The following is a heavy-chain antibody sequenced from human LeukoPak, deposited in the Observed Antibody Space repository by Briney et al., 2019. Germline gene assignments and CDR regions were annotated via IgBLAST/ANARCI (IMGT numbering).Heavy chain of an antibody. CDR1: GGTFSSYA. CDR2: IIPIFGTA. D-gene: IGHD6-6*01. CDR3: ARDGEGIAARILDY. V-gene: IGHV1-69*01. Sequence: ASVKVSCKASGGTFSSYAISWVRQAPGQGLEWMGGIIPIFGTANYAQKFRGRVTITADESTSTAYMELSSLRSEDTAVYYCARDGEGIAARILDYWGQGTLVTVSS. J-gene: IGHJ4*02.